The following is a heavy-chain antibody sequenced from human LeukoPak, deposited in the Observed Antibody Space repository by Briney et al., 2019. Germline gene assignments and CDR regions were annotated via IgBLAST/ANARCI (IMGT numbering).Heavy chain of an antibody. D-gene: IGHD5-18*01. V-gene: IGHV4-39*01. J-gene: IGHJ4*02. Sequence: SETLSLTCTVSGGSISSSSYYWGWIRQPPGKGLEWIGSIYYSGSTYYNPSLKSRVTISVDTSKNQFSLKLSSVTAADTAVYYCARGGYSYGYGVGNDYWGQGTLVTVSS. CDR2: IYYSGST. CDR1: GGSISSSSYY. CDR3: ARGGYSYGYGVGNDY.